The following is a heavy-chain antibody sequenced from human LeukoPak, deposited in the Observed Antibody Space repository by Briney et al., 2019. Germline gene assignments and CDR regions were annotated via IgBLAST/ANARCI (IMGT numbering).Heavy chain of an antibody. V-gene: IGHV3-23*01. Sequence: GGSLRLSCAASGFTFSSYSMNWVRQAPGKGLEWVSAISGSGGSTYYADSVKGRFTISRDNSKNTLYLQMNSLRAEDTAVYYCAKDVTGRFDYWGQGTLVTVSS. J-gene: IGHJ4*02. CDR1: GFTFSSYS. CDR3: AKDVTGRFDY. CDR2: ISGSGGST. D-gene: IGHD1-1*01.